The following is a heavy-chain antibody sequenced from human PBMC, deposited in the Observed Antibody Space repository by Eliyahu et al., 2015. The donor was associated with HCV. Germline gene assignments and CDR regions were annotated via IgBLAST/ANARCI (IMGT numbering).Heavy chain of an antibody. CDR3: ASGGGGIAVTGTGGWFDP. Sequence: QVQLQESGPGLVKPSETLSLTCPVXGGSITTYYWSWIRQPPGKRLEWIGYIHYSGSTNYNPSLKSRVTISVDTSKNQFSLKLTSVTAADTAMYYCASGGGGIAVTGTGGWFDPWGQGTLVTVSS. J-gene: IGHJ5*02. V-gene: IGHV4-59*01. D-gene: IGHD6-19*01. CDR1: GGSITTYY. CDR2: IHYSGST.